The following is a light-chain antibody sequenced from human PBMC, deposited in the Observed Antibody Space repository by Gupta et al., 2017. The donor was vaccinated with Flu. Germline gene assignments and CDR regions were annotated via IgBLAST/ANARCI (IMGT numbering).Light chain of an antibody. CDR2: GAS. J-gene: IGKJ1*01. V-gene: IGKV3-20*01. CDR3: QQYGSSPPRT. Sequence: IVFTQSPGTLSLSPGERATLSCRASQSVSSSYLAWYQQKPGQAPRLLIYGASSRATGIPDRFSGSGSGTDFTLTISRLEPEDFAVYYCQQYGSSPPRTFGQGTKVEIK. CDR1: QSVSSSY.